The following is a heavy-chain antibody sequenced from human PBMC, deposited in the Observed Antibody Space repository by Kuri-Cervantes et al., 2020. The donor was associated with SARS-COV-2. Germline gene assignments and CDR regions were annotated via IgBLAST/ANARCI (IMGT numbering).Heavy chain of an antibody. J-gene: IGHJ3*02. CDR3: ARLPPYCSSTSCYTGTFDAFDI. V-gene: IGHV4-34*01. Sequence: GSLRLSCAAYGGSFSGYYWSWIRQPPGKGLEWIGEINHSGSTNYNPSLKSRVTISVDTSKNQFSLKLSSVTAADTAVYYCARLPPYCSSTSCYTGTFDAFDIWGQGTMVTVSS. CDR1: GGSFSGYY. CDR2: INHSGST. D-gene: IGHD2-2*02.